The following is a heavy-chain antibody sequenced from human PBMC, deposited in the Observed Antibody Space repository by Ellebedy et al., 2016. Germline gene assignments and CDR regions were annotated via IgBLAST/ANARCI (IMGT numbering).Heavy chain of an antibody. D-gene: IGHD6-25*01. CDR1: GYTFTSYY. Sequence: ASVKVSXKASGYTFTSYYMHWVRQAPGQGLEWMGIINPSGGSTSYAQKFQGRVTMTTDTSTSTAYMELRSLRSDDTAVYYCARDRGLPSDYWGQGTLVTVSS. CDR3: ARDRGLPSDY. CDR2: INPSGGST. V-gene: IGHV1-46*01. J-gene: IGHJ4*02.